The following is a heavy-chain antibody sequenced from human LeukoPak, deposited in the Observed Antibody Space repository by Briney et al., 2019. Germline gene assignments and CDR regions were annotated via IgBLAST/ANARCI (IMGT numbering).Heavy chain of an antibody. CDR2: IRQDGGEK. CDR3: ARTTSTTCYEK. D-gene: IGHD2-2*01. J-gene: IGHJ4*02. CDR1: GFTFSSYW. V-gene: IGHV3-7*01. Sequence: PGGSLRLSCAASGFTFSSYWMTWVRQAPGKGLERVANIRQDGGEKKYVDSVKGRFTISRDNAKNSLYLQMNSLRAEDSAVYYCARTTSTTCYEKWGQGTLVTVSS.